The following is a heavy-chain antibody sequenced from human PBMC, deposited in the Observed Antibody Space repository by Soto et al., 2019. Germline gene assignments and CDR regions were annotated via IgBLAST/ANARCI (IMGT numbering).Heavy chain of an antibody. CDR2: IFSDDDK. D-gene: IGHD2-2*01. CDR1: GFSLSNVRMG. Sequence: QVTLKESCPVLVKPTETLTLTCTVSGFSLSNVRMGVSWIRQPPGKALEWLAHIFSDDDKSYNTSPKSRLTISKSTSKSQVVLTMNNMDPVDTATYFCARVHVMVIENYASAVDGWGQGTTVTVSS. V-gene: IGHV2-26*01. CDR3: ARVHVMVIENYASAVDG. J-gene: IGHJ6*02.